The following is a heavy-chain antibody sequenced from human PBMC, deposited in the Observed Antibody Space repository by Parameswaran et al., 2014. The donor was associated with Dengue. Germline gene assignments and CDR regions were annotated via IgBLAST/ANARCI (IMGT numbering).Heavy chain of an antibody. Sequence: WVRQAPGQGLEWMGWINPKSGDTNYAQKFQGRVTMTRDTSISTGYMELSSLRSDDTAVYYCARGNYIDAGGSGYYGGMDVWAKDHGHRLL. CDR3: ARGNYIDAGGSGYYGGMDV. V-gene: IGHV1-2*02. D-gene: IGHD3-10*01. CDR2: INPKSGDT. J-gene: IGHJ6*04.